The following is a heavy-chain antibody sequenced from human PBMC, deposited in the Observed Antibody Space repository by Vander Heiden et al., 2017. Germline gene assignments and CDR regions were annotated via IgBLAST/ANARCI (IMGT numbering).Heavy chain of an antibody. CDR3: ANNPNDYGDYGRIDY. CDR2: ISGSGGST. D-gene: IGHD4-17*01. CDR1: GFTFSSYA. Sequence: EVQLLESGGGLVQPGGSLRLSCAAPGFTFSSYAMSWVRQAPGKGLGWVSAISGSGGSTYYADSVKGRFTISRDNSKNTLYLQMNSLRAEDTAVYYCANNPNDYGDYGRIDYWGQGTLVTVSS. J-gene: IGHJ4*02. V-gene: IGHV3-23*01.